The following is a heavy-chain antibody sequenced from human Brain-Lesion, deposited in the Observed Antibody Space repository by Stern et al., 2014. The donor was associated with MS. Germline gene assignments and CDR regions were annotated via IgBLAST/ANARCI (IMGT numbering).Heavy chain of an antibody. CDR3: ARGRVVPGFQYYATDV. J-gene: IGHJ6*02. CDR2: IFNRGSP. Sequence: VHLVESGPGLVKPSQTLSLSCTVSGGSISSGGYYWSWIRQPAGKGLEWIGRIFNRGSPSYTPPLKSRVTISIDTSKNQFSLRLNSMTAADTAVYYCARGRVVPGFQYYATDVWGQGTTVIVSS. CDR1: GGSISSGGYY. V-gene: IGHV4-61*02. D-gene: IGHD2-2*01.